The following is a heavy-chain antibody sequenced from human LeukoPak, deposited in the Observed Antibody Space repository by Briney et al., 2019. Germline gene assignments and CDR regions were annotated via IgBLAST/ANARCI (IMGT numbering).Heavy chain of an antibody. J-gene: IGHJ6*02. CDR2: ISGSGGST. V-gene: IGHV3-23*01. D-gene: IGHD3-3*01. CDR1: GFTFSSYA. CDR3: AKDRPYDFWSGYYPLGYYGMDV. Sequence: GGSLRLSCAASGFTFSSYAMSWVRQAPGKGLEWVSAISGSGGSTYYADSEKGRFTISRDNSKNTLYLQMNSLRAEDTAVYYCAKDRPYDFWSGYYPLGYYGMDVWGQGTTVTVSS.